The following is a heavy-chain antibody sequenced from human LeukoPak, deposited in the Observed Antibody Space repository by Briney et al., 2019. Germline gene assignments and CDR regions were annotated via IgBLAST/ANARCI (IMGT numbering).Heavy chain of an antibody. J-gene: IGHJ6*01. V-gene: IGHV3-74*01. CDR3: ASLGYSKGYYYGMDG. CDR2: INSDGSST. Sequence: GGSLRLSCAASGFTFSSYWMHWVRQAPGKGLVWVSRINSDGSSTSYADSVKGRFTISRDNAKNTLYLQMKSLRAEDTALYYCASLGYSKGYYYGMDGWGQGTTVTVSS. CDR1: GFTFSSYW. D-gene: IGHD4-11*01.